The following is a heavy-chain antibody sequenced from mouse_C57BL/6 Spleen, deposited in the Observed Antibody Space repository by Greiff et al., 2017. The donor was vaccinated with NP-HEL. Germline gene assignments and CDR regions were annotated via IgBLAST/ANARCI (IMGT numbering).Heavy chain of an antibody. CDR2: IRNKANNHAT. Sequence: EVKLMESGGGLVQPGGSMKLSCAASGFTFSDAWMDWVRQSPEKGLEWVAEIRNKANNHATYYAESVKGRFTISRDDSKSSVYLQMNSLRAEDTGIYYCTRRDLIVTTTCPFAYWGQGTLVTVSA. CDR1: GFTFSDAW. CDR3: TRRDLIVTTTCPFAY. D-gene: IGHD2-5*01. V-gene: IGHV6-6*01. J-gene: IGHJ3*01.